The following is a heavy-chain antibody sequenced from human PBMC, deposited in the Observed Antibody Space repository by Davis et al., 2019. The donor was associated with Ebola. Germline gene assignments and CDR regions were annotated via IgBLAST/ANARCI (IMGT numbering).Heavy chain of an antibody. CDR2: IIPIFGTA. Sequence: SVKVSCKASGGTFSSYAISWVRQAPGQGLEWMGGIIPIFGTANYAQKLQGRVTMTTDTSTNTAYMELRSLRSDDTAVYYCARSAIKIFGVPMGWFDPWGQGTLVTVSS. J-gene: IGHJ5*02. D-gene: IGHD3-3*01. CDR1: GGTFSSYA. V-gene: IGHV1-69*05. CDR3: ARSAIKIFGVPMGWFDP.